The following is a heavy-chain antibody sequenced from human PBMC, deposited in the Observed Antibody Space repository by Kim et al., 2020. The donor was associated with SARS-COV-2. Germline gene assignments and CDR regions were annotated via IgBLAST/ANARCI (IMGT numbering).Heavy chain of an antibody. CDR1: GFTFSDYG. J-gene: IGHJ3*02. CDR3: ARGLLGGYQLLYWEGGAFDI. D-gene: IGHD2-2*02. CDR2: IYRSGSTI. V-gene: IGHV3-48*03. Sequence: GGSLRLSCAASGFTFSDYGMNWVRQAPGKGLEWVSSIYRSGSTIYYADSVKGRFTISRDNAKNSLYLQMNSLRDEDTAVYYCARGLLGGYQLLYWEGGAFDIWGQGTMVTVSS.